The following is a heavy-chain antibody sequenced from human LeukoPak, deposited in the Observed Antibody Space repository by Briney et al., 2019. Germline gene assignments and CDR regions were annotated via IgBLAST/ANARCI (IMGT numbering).Heavy chain of an antibody. J-gene: IGHJ2*01. CDR3: ARVPLGYCSSTSCPLGYFDL. D-gene: IGHD2-2*01. V-gene: IGHV4-30-2*01. CDR2: IYHSGST. Sequence: SETLSLTCTVSGGSISSGGYYWSWIRQPPGEGLEWIGYIYHSGSTYYNPSLKSRVTISVDRSKNQFSLKLSSVTAADTAVYYCARVPLGYCSSTSCPLGYFDLWGRGTLVTVSS. CDR1: GGSISSGGYY.